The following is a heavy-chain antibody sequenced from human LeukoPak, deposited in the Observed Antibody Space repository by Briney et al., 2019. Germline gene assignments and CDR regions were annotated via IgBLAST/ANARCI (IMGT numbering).Heavy chain of an antibody. CDR2: MNPNSGNT. CDR3: ARGNSYGLTMIPWRAFDT. D-gene: IGHD5-18*01. V-gene: IGHV1-8*01. CDR1: GYTFTIYD. J-gene: IGHJ3*02. Sequence: ASVKVSCKASGYTFTIYDINWVRQATGQGLEWMGWMNPNSGNTGYAQKFQGRVTMTRNTSISTAYMELSSLRSEDTAVYYCARGNSYGLTMIPWRAFDTWGQGTMVTVSS.